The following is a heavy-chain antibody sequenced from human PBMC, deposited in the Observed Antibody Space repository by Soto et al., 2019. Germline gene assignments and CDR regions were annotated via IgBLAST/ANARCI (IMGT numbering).Heavy chain of an antibody. D-gene: IGHD2-15*01. CDR1: GFTFSSYA. J-gene: IGHJ4*02. V-gene: IGHV3-30-3*01. CDR3: ARADEADYFDY. Sequence: QVQLVESGGGVVQPGRYLRLSCAASGFTFSSYAMHWVRQAPGKGLEWVAVISYDGSNKYYADSVKGRCTISRDNSKNKLYLQMNSLRAEDTAVYYCARADEADYFDYWGQGTLVIVSA. CDR2: ISYDGSNK.